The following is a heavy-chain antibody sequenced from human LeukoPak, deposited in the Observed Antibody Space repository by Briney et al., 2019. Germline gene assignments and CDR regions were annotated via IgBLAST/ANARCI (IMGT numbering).Heavy chain of an antibody. Sequence: GGSLRLSCAASGFTFDDYAMHWVRQAPGKGLEWVSAISWNNNKIGYADSVKGRFTISRDNAKNSLYLQMNSLRAEDTALYYCAKGMFHDSSGYYSQPFDYWGQGTLATVSS. D-gene: IGHD3-22*01. J-gene: IGHJ4*02. CDR1: GFTFDDYA. V-gene: IGHV3-9*01. CDR3: AKGMFHDSSGYYSQPFDY. CDR2: ISWNNNKI.